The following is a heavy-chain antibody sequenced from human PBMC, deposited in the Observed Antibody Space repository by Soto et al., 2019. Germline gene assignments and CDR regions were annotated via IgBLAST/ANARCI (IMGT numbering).Heavy chain of an antibody. J-gene: IGHJ4*02. CDR1: GGTFSSYA. Sequence: QVQLVQSGAEVKKPGSSVQVSGKASGGTFSSYAISWLRKAPGQGLEWMGGIIPIFGTANYAQKFQGRVTITADKSTSTAYKELSSLGSEGTAVYDGARVPRNGQTEEAFDYWGQGTLVTVSS. CDR2: IIPIFGTA. D-gene: IGHD1-1*01. V-gene: IGHV1-69*06. CDR3: ARVPRNGQTEEAFDY.